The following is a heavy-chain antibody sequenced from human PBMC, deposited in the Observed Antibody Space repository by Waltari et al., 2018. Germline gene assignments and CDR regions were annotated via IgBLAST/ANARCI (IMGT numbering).Heavy chain of an antibody. V-gene: IGHV3-7*03. D-gene: IGHD6-19*01. CDR2: IDQGGSEK. CDR1: VFTFNSYW. J-gene: IGHJ4*02. Sequence: EVQLVESGGGLVQPGGSLRLSCAASVFTFNSYWLTWVRQAPGKGLEWVANIDQGGSEKLYVDSVKGRFTISRDNAKSSLFLQMNSLRVEDTAIYYCASGSGWTSAHWGQGTLVTVSS. CDR3: ASGSGWTSAH.